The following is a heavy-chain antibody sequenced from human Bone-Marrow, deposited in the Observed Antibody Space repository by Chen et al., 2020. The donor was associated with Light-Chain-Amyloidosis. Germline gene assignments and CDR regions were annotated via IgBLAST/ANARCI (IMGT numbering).Heavy chain of an antibody. V-gene: IGHV5-51*01. CDR3: ARRRDGHNFDY. CDR2: IYPDDSDA. Sequence: EVQLEQSGPEVKKPGESLKISCKGSGYTFPNYWIGWVRQMPGKGLEWMGVIYPDDSDARYSPSFEGQVTISADKSITTAYLQWRSRKASDTAMYYCARRRDGHNFDYWGQGTLVTVSS. J-gene: IGHJ4*02. CDR1: GYTFPNYW.